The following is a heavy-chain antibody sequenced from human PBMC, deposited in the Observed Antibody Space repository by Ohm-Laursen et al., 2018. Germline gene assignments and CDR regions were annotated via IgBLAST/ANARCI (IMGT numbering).Heavy chain of an antibody. D-gene: IGHD6-6*01. J-gene: IGHJ4*02. CDR1: GFTFSSYW. CDR2: INQDGSEK. V-gene: IGHV3-7*01. Sequence: SLRLSCSASGFTFSSYWVTWVRQAPAKGLESVASINQDGSEKYFVDSVRGRFTIYRGNAKNSLYLQMNSLRAEDTAVYYCVRDRRGGSIELRAGGQGALVTVSS. CDR3: VRDRRGGSIELRA.